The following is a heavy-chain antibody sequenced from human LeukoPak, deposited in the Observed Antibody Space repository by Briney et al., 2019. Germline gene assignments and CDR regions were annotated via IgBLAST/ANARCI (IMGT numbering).Heavy chain of an antibody. V-gene: IGHV3-48*04. CDR1: GFTFSSYA. CDR2: ISASGSTI. Sequence: GGSLRLSCAASGFTFSSYAMSWVRQAPGKGLEWVSAISASGSTIYYADSVKGRFTISRDNAKNSLYLQMNSLRAEDTAVYYCARVGSIAAAGTVDYWGQGTLVTVSS. D-gene: IGHD6-13*01. J-gene: IGHJ4*02. CDR3: ARVGSIAAAGTVDY.